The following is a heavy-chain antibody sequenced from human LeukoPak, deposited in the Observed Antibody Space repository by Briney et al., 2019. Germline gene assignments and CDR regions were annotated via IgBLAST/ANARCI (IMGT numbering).Heavy chain of an antibody. D-gene: IGHD2-2*01. CDR2: ISSNGGST. CDR3: ASGSAATFDY. V-gene: IGHV3-64*01. Sequence: GGSLRLSCAASGFIFSSYAMHWVRQAPGKGLEYVSAISSNGGSTYYANSVKGRFTISRDNSKNTLYLQMGSLRAEDMAVYYCASGSAATFDYWGQGTLVTVSS. CDR1: GFIFSSYA. J-gene: IGHJ4*02.